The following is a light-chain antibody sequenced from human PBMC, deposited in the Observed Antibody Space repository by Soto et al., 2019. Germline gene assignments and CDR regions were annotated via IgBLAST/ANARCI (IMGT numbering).Light chain of an antibody. J-gene: IGLJ1*01. CDR1: TSDVGAYNL. Sequence: QSALTQPRSVSGSPGQSITLSCDGSTSDVGAYNLVSWYQQHPGEAPKLMIYDVIKRPSGVPYRFSGSKSGNTASLTISGLQADDEADYYCSSYAGSNNLGVFGTGTKLTVL. CDR3: SSYAGSNNLGV. V-gene: IGLV2-11*01. CDR2: DVI.